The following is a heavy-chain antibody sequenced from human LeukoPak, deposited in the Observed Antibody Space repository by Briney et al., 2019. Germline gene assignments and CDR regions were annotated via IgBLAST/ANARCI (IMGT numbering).Heavy chain of an antibody. CDR2: ISGSETNI. V-gene: IGHV3-11*01. D-gene: IGHD1-14*01. J-gene: IGHJ6*02. CDR3: ARRPHGMDV. CDR1: GFTFRDYF. Sequence: AGGSLRLSCAASGFTFRDYFMSWIRQARGEGLEWVSHISGSETNIYYADSVRGLFTISRNNARNSLYLQMNGLRAEDTAVYYCARRPHGMDVWGQGTTVTVSS.